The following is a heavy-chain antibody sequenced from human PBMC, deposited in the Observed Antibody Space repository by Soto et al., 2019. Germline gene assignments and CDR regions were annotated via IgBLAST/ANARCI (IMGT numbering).Heavy chain of an antibody. J-gene: IGHJ4*02. V-gene: IGHV4-59*08. D-gene: IGHD1-1*01. Sequence: WETLSLTCTVSGCSISSYYLSWIRQPPGKGLEWIGYIYYSGSTNYDPSLKSRVTISVDTSKNQFSLKLSSVTAADTAVYYCAGRYGYSFDYWGQGTLVTVSS. CDR1: GCSISSYY. CDR2: IYYSGST. CDR3: AGRYGYSFDY.